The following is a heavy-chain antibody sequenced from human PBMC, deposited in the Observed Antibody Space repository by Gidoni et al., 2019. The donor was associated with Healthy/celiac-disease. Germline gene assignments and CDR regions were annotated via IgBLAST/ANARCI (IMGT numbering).Heavy chain of an antibody. CDR1: GSTLTELS. CDR3: ATEGGIVGATTFYYYYGMDV. Sequence: QVQLVQSGAEVKKPGASVKVSCKVSGSTLTELSMHWVRQAPGKGLEWMGGFDPEDGETIYAQKFQGRVTMTEDTSTDTAYMELSSLRSEDTAVYYCATEGGIVGATTFYYYYGMDVWGQGTTVTVSS. D-gene: IGHD1-26*01. CDR2: FDPEDGET. J-gene: IGHJ6*02. V-gene: IGHV1-24*01.